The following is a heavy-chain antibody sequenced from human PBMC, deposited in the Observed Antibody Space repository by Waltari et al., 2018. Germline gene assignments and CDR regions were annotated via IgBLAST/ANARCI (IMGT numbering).Heavy chain of an antibody. V-gene: IGHV4-61*02. J-gene: IGHJ5*02. D-gene: IGHD6-25*01. CDR2: MYTSGSA. Sequence: QVQLQESGPGLVKPSQTLSLTCPFSGGSIRSGSYYWSWIRQSAGKGLEWIGRMYTSGSANYSPSLKSRVTISVDTSKNQFSLKLSSVTAADTAVYYCAREGIYSSATDARFDPWGQGTLVTVSS. CDR1: GGSIRSGSYY. CDR3: AREGIYSSATDARFDP.